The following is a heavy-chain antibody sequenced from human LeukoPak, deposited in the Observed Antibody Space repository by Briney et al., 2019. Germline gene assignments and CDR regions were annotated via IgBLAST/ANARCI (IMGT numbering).Heavy chain of an antibody. V-gene: IGHV3-23*01. D-gene: IGHD4-17*01. CDR1: GFSFSSFA. Sequence: GGSLKLSCAASGFSFSSFAMTWVRQAPGKGLEWVSSITGGHYATYNTDSVKGRFTISRDNAKNTLYLQMNSLRADDTAIYYCTKDPNGDYIGAFDPWGQGTLVTVSS. CDR2: ITGGHYAT. J-gene: IGHJ5*02. CDR3: TKDPNGDYIGAFDP.